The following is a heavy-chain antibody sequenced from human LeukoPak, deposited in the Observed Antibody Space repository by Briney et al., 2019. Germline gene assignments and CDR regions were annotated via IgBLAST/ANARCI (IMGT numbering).Heavy chain of an antibody. CDR1: GFTFSSYW. D-gene: IGHD6-13*01. V-gene: IGHV3-7*01. Sequence: GGSLRLSCAASGFTFSSYWMSWVRQAPGKGLEWVANIKQDGSEKYYVDSVKGRFTISRDNAKNSLYLQMNSLKAEDTAVYYCAREPPLYSIQYYFDYWGQGTLVTVSS. J-gene: IGHJ4*02. CDR2: IKQDGSEK. CDR3: AREPPLYSIQYYFDY.